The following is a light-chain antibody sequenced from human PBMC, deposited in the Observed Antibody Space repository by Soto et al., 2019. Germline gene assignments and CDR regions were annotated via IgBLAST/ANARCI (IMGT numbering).Light chain of an antibody. V-gene: IGLV2-8*01. Sequence: QYALTQPPSASGSPGQSVAISCTGTSSDVGGYNFVSWYQQHPGKAPKLIIYEVSKRPSGVPDRFSGSKSGNTASLTVSGLQAEDEADYYCSSYAGSNNWGVFGGGTKLTVL. J-gene: IGLJ2*01. CDR1: SSDVGGYNF. CDR2: EVS. CDR3: SSYAGSNNWGV.